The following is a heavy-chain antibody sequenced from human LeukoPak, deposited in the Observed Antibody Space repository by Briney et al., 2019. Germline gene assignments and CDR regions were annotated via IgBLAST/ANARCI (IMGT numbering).Heavy chain of an antibody. CDR1: GGSIGSYY. CDR3: ARHSYCSGGSCYWFDP. CDR2: IYYSGST. D-gene: IGHD2-15*01. J-gene: IGHJ5*02. Sequence: SETQSLTCTVSGGSIGSYYWSWIRQPPGKGLEWIGYIYYSGSTNYNPSLKSRVTISVDTSKNQFSLKLSSVTAADTAVYYCARHSYCSGGSCYWFDPWGQGTLVTVSS. V-gene: IGHV4-59*08.